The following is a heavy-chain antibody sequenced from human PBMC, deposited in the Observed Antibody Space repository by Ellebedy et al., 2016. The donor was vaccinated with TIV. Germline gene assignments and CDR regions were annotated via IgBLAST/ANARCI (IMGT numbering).Heavy chain of an antibody. V-gene: IGHV3-23*01. CDR3: AKDRTSFTIFGVVMPSPDV. J-gene: IGHJ6*02. CDR2: ISGSGGSP. D-gene: IGHD3-3*01. Sequence: PGGSLRLSCAASASPSSTYALSWVRQVPGQGREWVLAISGSGGSPYYADSVKGRFTISRDNSKNTLFLQMNSLRAEDTAVYYCAKDRTSFTIFGVVMPSPDVWGQGTTVTVSS. CDR1: ASPSSTYA.